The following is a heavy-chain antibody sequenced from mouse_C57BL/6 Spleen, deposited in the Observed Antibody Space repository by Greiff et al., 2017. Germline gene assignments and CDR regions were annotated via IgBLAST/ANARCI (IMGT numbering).Heavy chain of an antibody. J-gene: IGHJ4*01. CDR3: ASESYAMDY. CDR2: IWSGGST. Sequence: QVQLKESGPGLVQPSQSLSIPCTVSGFSLTSYGVHWVRQSPGKGLEWLGVIWSGGSTDYNAAFISRLSISKDNSKSQVFFKMNSLQADDTAIYYCASESYAMDYWGQGTSVTVSS. CDR1: GFSLTSYG. V-gene: IGHV2-2*01.